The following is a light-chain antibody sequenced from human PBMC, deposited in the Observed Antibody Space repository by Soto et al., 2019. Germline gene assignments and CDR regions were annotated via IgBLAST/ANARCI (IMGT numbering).Light chain of an antibody. CDR1: SSDVGGYNY. Sequence: QSALTQPSSVSGSPGQSIANSCTGTSSDVGGYNYVSWYQQHPGKAPKLMVYDVSNRPSGVSNRFSGSKSGNTASLTISGLQAEDEDDYYCSSYTSSSTYVFGTGTKVTVL. CDR3: SSYTSSSTYV. V-gene: IGLV2-14*01. J-gene: IGLJ1*01. CDR2: DVS.